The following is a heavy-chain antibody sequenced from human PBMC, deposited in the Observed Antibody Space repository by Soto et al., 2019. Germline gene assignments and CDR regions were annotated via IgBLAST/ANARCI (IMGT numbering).Heavy chain of an antibody. V-gene: IGHV3-48*03. CDR3: ARVIAVAAYYYYYGMDV. D-gene: IGHD6-19*01. Sequence: AGSLSLSCAASGFTFSSYEMNWVRQAPGKGLEWVSYISSSGSTIYYADSVKGRFTISRDNAKNSLYLQMNSLRAEDTAVYYCARVIAVAAYYYYYGMDVWGQGTTVTVSS. CDR1: GFTFSSYE. CDR2: ISSSGSTI. J-gene: IGHJ6*02.